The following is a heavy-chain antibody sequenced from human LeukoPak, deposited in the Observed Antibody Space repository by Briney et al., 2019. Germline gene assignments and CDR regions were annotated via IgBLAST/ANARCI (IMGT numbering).Heavy chain of an antibody. D-gene: IGHD4-17*01. CDR2: ISYDGSNK. V-gene: IGHV3-30*18. Sequence: GGSLRLSCAASGFTFSSYGMHWVRQAPGKGLEWVAVISYDGSNKYYADSVKGRFTISRDNSKNTLYLQMNSLSAEDTAVYYCAKELFPRRTVTTGMVWGQGTLVTVSS. CDR1: GFTFSSYG. J-gene: IGHJ4*02. CDR3: AKELFPRRTVTTGMV.